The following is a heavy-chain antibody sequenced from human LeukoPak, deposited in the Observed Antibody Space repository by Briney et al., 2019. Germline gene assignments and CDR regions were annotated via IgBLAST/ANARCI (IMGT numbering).Heavy chain of an antibody. CDR3: ARDQDWNDRGGLDY. CDR2: ISTSSIYI. D-gene: IGHD1-1*01. V-gene: IGHV3-21*01. Sequence: PGGSLRLSCAASGFTFSSYTMNWVRQAPGKGLEWVSSISTSSIYIYYTDSLKGRFTISRDNSKNSLYLQMNSLRAEDTAVYYCARDQDWNDRGGLDYWGQGTLVIVSS. CDR1: GFTFSSYT. J-gene: IGHJ4*02.